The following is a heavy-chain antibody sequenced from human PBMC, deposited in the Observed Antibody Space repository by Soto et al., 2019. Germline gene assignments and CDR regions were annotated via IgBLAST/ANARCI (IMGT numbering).Heavy chain of an antibody. D-gene: IGHD5-18*01. CDR3: AAHGGGYSYGEYYYYGMDV. CDR1: GGSISSGGYY. Sequence: SETLSLTCTVSGGSISSGGYYWSWIRQHPGKGLEWSGYTDYSGRTYYNPSLKSRVTITVDTSKNQFSLKLSSVTAADTAVYYCAAHGGGYSYGEYYYYGMDVWGQGTTVTAP. J-gene: IGHJ6*02. V-gene: IGHV4-31*03. CDR2: TDYSGRT.